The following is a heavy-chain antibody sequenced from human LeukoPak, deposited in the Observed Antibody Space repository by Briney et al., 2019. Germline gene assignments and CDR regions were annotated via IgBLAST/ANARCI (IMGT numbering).Heavy chain of an antibody. V-gene: IGHV3-53*01. CDR2: IYSDGRT. Sequence: PGGSLRLSCAASGFTVSNTYMSWVSQAPGKGLEWVSIIYSDGRTYYADSVKGRFTISRDNSKNTMYLQMNSLRAEDTAVFYCVRGYCSSGSCSYDAFDIWGQGTMVPVSS. D-gene: IGHD2-15*01. J-gene: IGHJ3*02. CDR3: VRGYCSSGSCSYDAFDI. CDR1: GFTVSNTY.